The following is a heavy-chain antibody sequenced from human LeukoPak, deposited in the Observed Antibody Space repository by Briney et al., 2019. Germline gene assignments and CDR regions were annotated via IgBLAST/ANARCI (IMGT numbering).Heavy chain of an antibody. CDR2: ISYDGGNK. CDR1: GFTFSSYA. Sequence: PGGSLRLSCAASGFTFSSYAMHWDRQAPGKGLEWVAVISYDGGNKYYADSVKGRFTISRDNSKNTLYLQMNSLRAEDTAVYYCARDGLNAFDIWGQGTMVTVSS. J-gene: IGHJ3*02. CDR3: ARDGLNAFDI. V-gene: IGHV3-30-3*01.